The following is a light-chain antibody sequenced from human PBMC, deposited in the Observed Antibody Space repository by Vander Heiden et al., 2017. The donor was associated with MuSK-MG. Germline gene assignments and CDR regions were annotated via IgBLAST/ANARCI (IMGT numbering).Light chain of an antibody. J-gene: IGLJ1*01. Sequence: QSALTQPASVSGSPGQSITISCTGTSSDVGTYKYGSGYQHHPGKAPKLMIYEVSNRPSGVSNRFSGSKSGNTASLTISGLQAEDEADYYCSSYTSSSTRVFGTGTKVTVL. CDR1: SSDVGTYKY. V-gene: IGLV2-14*01. CDR3: SSYTSSSTRV. CDR2: EVS.